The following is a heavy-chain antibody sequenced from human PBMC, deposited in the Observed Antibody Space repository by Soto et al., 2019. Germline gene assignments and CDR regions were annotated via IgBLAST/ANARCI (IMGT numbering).Heavy chain of an antibody. J-gene: IGHJ5*02. CDR1: GFTFSDYY. CDR3: ARAFARGWYDD. CDR2: ISEGGTTI. Sequence: GGSLRLSCAGSGFTFSDYYMSWIRQAPGKGLEWVSHISEGGTTIYYSDSVKGRFTVSRDDAKNSLYLPMNSLRAEDTAVYYCARAFARGWYDDWGQGTLVTVSS. V-gene: IGHV3-11*01.